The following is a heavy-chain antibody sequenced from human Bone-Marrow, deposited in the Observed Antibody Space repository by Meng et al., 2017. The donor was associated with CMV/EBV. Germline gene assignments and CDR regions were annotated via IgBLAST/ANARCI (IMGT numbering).Heavy chain of an antibody. CDR3: ARDAPNDYGDHGAFDI. D-gene: IGHD4-17*01. Sequence: GESLKISCAASGFTFSDSYMTWIRLAPGEGLECVSYISSSGSTIYYADSAKGRFTISRDNAKNSLYLQMNSLRAEDTAVYYCARDAPNDYGDHGAFDIWGQGTMVTVSS. V-gene: IGHV3-11*01. CDR1: GFTFSDSY. J-gene: IGHJ3*02. CDR2: ISSSGSTI.